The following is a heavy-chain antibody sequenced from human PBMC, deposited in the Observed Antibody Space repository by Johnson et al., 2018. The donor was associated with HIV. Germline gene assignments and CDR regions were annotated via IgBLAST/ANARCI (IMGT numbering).Heavy chain of an antibody. J-gene: IGHJ3*02. CDR2: IKQDGSEK. CDR1: GFTFSTYW. CDR3: GRDSRALLWFGERGDFSDI. V-gene: IGHV3-7*01. Sequence: VQLVESGGGLVQPGGSLRLSCAASGFTFSTYWMTWVRQAPGKGLEWVANIKQDGSEKYYVDSVKGRFAISRDNAKNALYLQMTSLRAEDTAVYYCGRDSRALLWFGERGDFSDIWGQGTMVTVSS. D-gene: IGHD3-10*01.